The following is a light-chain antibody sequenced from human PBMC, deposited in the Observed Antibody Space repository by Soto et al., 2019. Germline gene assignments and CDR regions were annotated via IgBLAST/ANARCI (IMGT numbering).Light chain of an antibody. J-gene: IGLJ1*01. CDR3: QSYDSSLSGLGV. V-gene: IGLV1-40*01. CDR2: GNS. Sequence: QPVLTQPPSVSGAPGQRVTISCTGSSSNIGAGYDVHWYQQLPGTAPKLLIYGNSNRPSGVPDRFSGSKSGTSASLAITGLQAQDEAYYYCQSYDSSLSGLGVFGPGTKVTVL. CDR1: SSNIGAGYD.